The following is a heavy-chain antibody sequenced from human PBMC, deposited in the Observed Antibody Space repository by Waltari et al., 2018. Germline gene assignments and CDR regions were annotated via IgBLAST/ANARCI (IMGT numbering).Heavy chain of an antibody. D-gene: IGHD6-13*01. Sequence: QVQLQESGPGLVKPSETLSLTCAVSGYSISSGYYWGWIRQSPGKGLEWIASIHHSGSTHYNSSLKSRVTISVDTSKNQFSLKLSFVTAADTAVYYCAILGDYTSSWHFWGQGNLVAVSS. CDR1: GYSISSGYY. J-gene: IGHJ4*02. CDR3: AILGDYTSSWHF. V-gene: IGHV4-38-2*01. CDR2: IHHSGST.